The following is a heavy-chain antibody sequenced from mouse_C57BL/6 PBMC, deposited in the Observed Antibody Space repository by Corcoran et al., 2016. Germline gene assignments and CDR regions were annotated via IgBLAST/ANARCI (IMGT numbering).Heavy chain of an antibody. CDR2: IYWDDDK. J-gene: IGHJ4*01. CDR1: GFSLSTSGMG. D-gene: IGHD2-3*01. CDR3: ARLLLYAMDY. Sequence: QVTLKESGPGILQSSQTLSLTCSFSGFSLSTSGMGVSWIRQPSGKGLEWLAHIYWDDDKRYNPSRKSQLTISKDTSRNQVFLKLTSVDTADTSTYYCARLLLYAMDYWGQGTSVTVSS. V-gene: IGHV8-12*01.